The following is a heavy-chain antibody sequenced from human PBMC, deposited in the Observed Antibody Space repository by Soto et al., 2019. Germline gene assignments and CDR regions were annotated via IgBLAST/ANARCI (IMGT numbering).Heavy chain of an antibody. CDR2: INHSGST. D-gene: IGHD3-10*01. CDR3: ARTALWCGEPTPYYSNVWDV. Sequence: SETLSLTCAVYGGSFIGYYWSWIRQPPGKGLEWIGEINHSGSTNYNPSLKSRVTISVDTSKNQFSLKLSSVTAADTAVYYCARTALWCGEPTPYYSNVWDVWGQGTRFTASS. V-gene: IGHV4-34*01. CDR1: GGSFIGYY. J-gene: IGHJ6*02.